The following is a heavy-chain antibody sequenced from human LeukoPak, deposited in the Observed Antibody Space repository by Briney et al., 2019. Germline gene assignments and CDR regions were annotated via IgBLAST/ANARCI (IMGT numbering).Heavy chain of an antibody. J-gene: IGHJ4*02. Sequence: GGSLRLSCAASGFTFSSYAMSWVRQAPGKGLEWVSAISGSGGSTYYADSVKGRFTISRDNSKNTLYLQMNSLRAEDTAVYYCAKPPYPGIAAAGILDYWGQGTLVTVSP. CDR2: ISGSGGST. D-gene: IGHD6-13*01. V-gene: IGHV3-23*01. CDR3: AKPPYPGIAAAGILDY. CDR1: GFTFSSYA.